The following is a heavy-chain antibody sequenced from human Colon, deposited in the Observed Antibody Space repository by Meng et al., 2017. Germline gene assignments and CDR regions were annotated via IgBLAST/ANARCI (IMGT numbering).Heavy chain of an antibody. CDR1: GQTIRGSAYY. Sequence: GSLRLSCVVSGQTIRGSAYYWVWIRQPPGQGLEWLATIFHSGSTSYNPSLKSRLPISGDTSKNQFYLNLKSVTAADTAMYFCARDPGIPLPYTGSFYLWGQGTLVTVSS. J-gene: IGHJ5*02. CDR2: IFHSGST. V-gene: IGHV4-38-2*01. D-gene: IGHD3-16*01. CDR3: ARDPGIPLPYTGSFYL.